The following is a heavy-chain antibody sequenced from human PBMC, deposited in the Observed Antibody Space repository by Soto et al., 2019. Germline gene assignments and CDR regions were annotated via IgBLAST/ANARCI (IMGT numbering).Heavy chain of an antibody. J-gene: IGHJ4*02. CDR2: IRSKAYGGTT. D-gene: IGHD6-6*01. V-gene: IGHV3-49*04. CDR1: GFTFGDYA. CDR3: TRGPEYSSSSFDY. Sequence: GGSLRLSCTASGFTFGDYAMSWVRQAPGKGLEWVGFIRSKAYGGTTEYAASVKGRFTISRDDSKSIAYLQMNSMKTEDTAVYYCTRGPEYSSSSFDYWGQGTLVTVSS.